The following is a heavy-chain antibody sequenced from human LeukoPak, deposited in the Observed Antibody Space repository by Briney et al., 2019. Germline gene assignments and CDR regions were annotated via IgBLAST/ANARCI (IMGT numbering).Heavy chain of an antibody. CDR1: GGSISSSSYY. V-gene: IGHV4-39*01. J-gene: IGHJ4*02. CDR2: IYYSGGT. D-gene: IGHD4-23*01. Sequence: SETLSLTCTVSGGSISSSSYYWGWIRQPPGKGLEWIGSIYYSGGTYYNPSLKSRVTISVDTSKNQFSLKLSSVTAADTAVYYCARRGNGLPPDYWGQGTLATVSS. CDR3: ARRGNGLPPDY.